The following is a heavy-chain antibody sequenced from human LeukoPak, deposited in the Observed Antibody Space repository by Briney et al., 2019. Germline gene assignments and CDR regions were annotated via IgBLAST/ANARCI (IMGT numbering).Heavy chain of an antibody. J-gene: IGHJ3*02. D-gene: IGHD6-13*01. CDR2: INSDGSST. CDR1: GFPFSSYW. Sequence: PGGSLRLSCAASGFPFSSYWMHWVRQAPGKGLVWVSRINSDGSSTSYADSVKGRFTISRDNAKNTLYLQMNSLRAEDTAVYYCARENSGWYGAFDIWGQGTMVTVSS. CDR3: ARENSGWYGAFDI. V-gene: IGHV3-74*01.